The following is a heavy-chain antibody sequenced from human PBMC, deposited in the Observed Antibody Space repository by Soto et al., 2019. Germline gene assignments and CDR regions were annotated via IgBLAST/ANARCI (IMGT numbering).Heavy chain of an antibody. D-gene: IGHD6-19*01. CDR1: GFTFSSYA. CDR3: ARDGYSSGWKEY. J-gene: IGHJ4*02. CDR2: ISYDGSNK. Sequence: QVQLVESGGGVVQPGRSLRLSCAASGFTFSSYAMHWVRQAPGKGLEWVAVISYDGSNKYYADSVKGRFTISRDNSKNTLYLQMNSLRAEDTAVYYCARDGYSSGWKEYWGQGTLVTVSS. V-gene: IGHV3-30-3*01.